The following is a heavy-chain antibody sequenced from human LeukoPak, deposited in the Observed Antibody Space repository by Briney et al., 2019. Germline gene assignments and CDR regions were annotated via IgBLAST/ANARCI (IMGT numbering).Heavy chain of an antibody. CDR3: ASGGSGSYYNVGAFDI. CDR1: GFTHSINY. CDR2: IYSGCST. Sequence: PGGSVRLLCAASGFTHSINYMRWVRQAPGKGLEWVSVIYSGCSTYYADSVKGRFTISRDNSKNTLYLQMNSLRAEDTAVYYCASGGSGSYYNVGAFDIWGQGTMVTVSS. D-gene: IGHD3-10*01. V-gene: IGHV3-66*01. J-gene: IGHJ3*02.